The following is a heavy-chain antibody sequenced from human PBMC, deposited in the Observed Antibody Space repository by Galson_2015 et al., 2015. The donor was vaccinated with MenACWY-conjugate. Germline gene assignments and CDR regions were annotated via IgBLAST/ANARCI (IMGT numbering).Heavy chain of an antibody. CDR1: GFTFSSYS. D-gene: IGHD6-19*01. J-gene: IGHJ1*01. Sequence: SLRLSCAASGFTFSSYSMNWVRQAPGKGLEWVSYISSSSSTIYYADSVEGRFTISRDNAKNSLYLQMNSLRAEDTAVYYCARDYPSFIAVAGTEYFQHWGQGTLVTVSS. V-gene: IGHV3-48*04. CDR2: ISSSSSTI. CDR3: ARDYPSFIAVAGTEYFQH.